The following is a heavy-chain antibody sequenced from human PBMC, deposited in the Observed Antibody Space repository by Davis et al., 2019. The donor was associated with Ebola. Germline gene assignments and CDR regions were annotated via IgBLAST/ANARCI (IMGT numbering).Heavy chain of an antibody. CDR1: GVSISSNGYH. CDR3: ARGWAIFGVALDYYFDF. Sequence: MPSETLSLTCTVSGVSISSNGYHWNWIRHHTGKGLEWIGYIHNSGSTSYNPPLKSRVSVSIDTSKNQFSLKMTSVTAADTAVYYCARGWAIFGVALDYYFDFWGQGSLVTVSS. V-gene: IGHV4-31*03. J-gene: IGHJ4*02. CDR2: IHNSGST. D-gene: IGHD3-3*01.